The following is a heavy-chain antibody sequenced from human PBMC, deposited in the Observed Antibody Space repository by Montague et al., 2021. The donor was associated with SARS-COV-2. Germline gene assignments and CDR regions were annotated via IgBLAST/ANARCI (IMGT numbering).Heavy chain of an antibody. V-gene: IGHV4-59*08. CDR2: VYYRGNT. CDR3: VRHYDHSSRVDS. Sequence: SETLSLTCTVSGXSISSDYWTWIRQPPGKGLEWIGFVYYRGNTYYNPSLRCRVTISVDTSSNHFSLTLSSVTAADTAIYYCVRHYDHSSRVDSWGQGTLVTVSS. D-gene: IGHD3-16*01. J-gene: IGHJ5*01. CDR1: GXSISSDY.